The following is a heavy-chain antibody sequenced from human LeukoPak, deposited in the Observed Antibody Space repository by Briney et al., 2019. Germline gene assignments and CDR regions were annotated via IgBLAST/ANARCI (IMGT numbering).Heavy chain of an antibody. CDR2: IYYSGST. D-gene: IGHD3-22*01. CDR1: GGSISSYY. V-gene: IGHV4-59*08. J-gene: IGHJ4*02. CDR3: ARNYDSSGYYPTYFDY. Sequence: PSETLSLTCTVSGGSISSYYWSWIRQPPGKGLEWIGYIYYSGSTNYNPSLKSRVTILVDTSKNQFSLKLSSVTAADTAVYYCARNYDSSGYYPTYFDYWGQGTLVTVSS.